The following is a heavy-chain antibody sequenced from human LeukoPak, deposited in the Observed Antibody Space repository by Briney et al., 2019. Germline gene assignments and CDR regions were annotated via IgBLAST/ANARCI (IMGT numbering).Heavy chain of an antibody. CDR1: GFTFSSYS. J-gene: IGHJ4*02. CDR2: ISGGSSSI. D-gene: IGHD6-19*01. CDR3: ARATRTRIAVAGEFFDY. V-gene: IGHV3-48*04. Sequence: PGGSLRLSCAASGFTFSSYSMNWVRQAPGKGLEWVSYISGGSSSIYYADSVKGRFTISRDNAKNSLYLQMNSLRAEDTAVYYCARATRTRIAVAGEFFDYWGQGTLVTVSS.